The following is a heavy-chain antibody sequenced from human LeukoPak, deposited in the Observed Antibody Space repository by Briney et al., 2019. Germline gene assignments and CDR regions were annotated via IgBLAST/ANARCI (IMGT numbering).Heavy chain of an antibody. CDR1: GYIFTELS. V-gene: IGHV1-24*01. CDR2: FDPEDGET. J-gene: IGHJ5*02. D-gene: IGHD5-18*01. CDR3: ATARRDTAMVTIWFDP. Sequence: GASVKVSCKVSGYIFTELSMHWVRQAPGKGLEWLGGFDPEDGETIYAQKFQGRVTMTEDTSTDTAYMELSSLRSEDTAVYYCATARRDTAMVTIWFDPWGQGTLVTVSS.